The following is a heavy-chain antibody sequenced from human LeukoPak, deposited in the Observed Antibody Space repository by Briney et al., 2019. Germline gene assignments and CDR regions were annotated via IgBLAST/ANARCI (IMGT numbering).Heavy chain of an antibody. J-gene: IGHJ5*02. Sequence: GGSLRLSCAASGFTFKDYTMNWVRQAPGKGLQWVSYVSFGSSYISYADSLKGRFTISRDDAKSSVYLEMTSLRTDDTAVYYCARASTEYAVTDGFDTWGPGTLVTVSS. V-gene: IGHV3-21*06. CDR2: VSFGSSYI. CDR3: ARASTEYAVTDGFDT. D-gene: IGHD4-17*01. CDR1: GFTFKDYT.